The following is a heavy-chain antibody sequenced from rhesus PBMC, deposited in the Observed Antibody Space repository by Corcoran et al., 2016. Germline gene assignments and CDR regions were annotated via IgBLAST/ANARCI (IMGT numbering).Heavy chain of an antibody. CDR1: GYSFTSYW. V-gene: IGHV5-2*01. CDR2: IDPSDSDT. D-gene: IGHD5-24*01. Sequence: EVQLVQSGAEVKRPGESLKISCKTSGYSFTSYWISWVRQMPGKGLEWMVAIDPSDSDTRYSPSFQGQVTISADKSISTTYLQWSSLKASDSATYYCAKGYSGYSYLYYFDYWGQGVLVTVSS. J-gene: IGHJ4*01. CDR3: AKGYSGYSYLYYFDY.